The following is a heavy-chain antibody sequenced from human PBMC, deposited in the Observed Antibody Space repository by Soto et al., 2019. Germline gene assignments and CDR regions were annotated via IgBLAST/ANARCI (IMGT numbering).Heavy chain of an antibody. CDR2: IYYSGST. Sequence: PSETLSLTCTVSGGSISSGGYYWSWIRQHPGKGLEWIGYIYYSGSTYYNPSLKSRVTISVDTSKNQFSLKLSSVTAADTAVYYCARDIGGYYDSSGYYRGPGAFDIWGQGTMVTVSS. D-gene: IGHD3-22*01. CDR1: GGSISSGGYY. J-gene: IGHJ3*02. CDR3: ARDIGGYYDSSGYYRGPGAFDI. V-gene: IGHV4-31*03.